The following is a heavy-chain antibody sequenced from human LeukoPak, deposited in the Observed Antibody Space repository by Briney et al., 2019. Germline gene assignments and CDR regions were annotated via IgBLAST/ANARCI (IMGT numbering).Heavy chain of an antibody. CDR1: GFTFSSYS. D-gene: IGHD3-22*01. CDR3: AKVDKVHYYDSSGYFDY. V-gene: IGHV3-21*04. Sequence: PGGSLRLSWAASGFTFSSYSLNWVRQAPGEGLESVSSISSSSSYIYYADSVKGRFTISRDNAKNSLYLQMNSLRAEDTAVYYCAKVDKVHYYDSSGYFDYWGQGTLVTVSS. CDR2: ISSSSSYI. J-gene: IGHJ4*02.